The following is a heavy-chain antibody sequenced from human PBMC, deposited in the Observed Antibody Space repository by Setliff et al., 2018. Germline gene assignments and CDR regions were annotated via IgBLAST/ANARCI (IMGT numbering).Heavy chain of an antibody. CDR3: ASRSGVVEDPPRQVILDDGFDI. J-gene: IGHJ3*02. Sequence: GASVKVSCKASGYTFTDYFIHWVRLAPGQGLEWMGIIDPSGDYTNYAQKFQGRVTMTRDTSTTTVYMELSSLRSDDTAVYYCASRSGVVEDPPRQVILDDGFDIWGQGTMVTVSS. D-gene: IGHD2-15*01. V-gene: IGHV1-46*01. CDR1: GYTFTDYF. CDR2: IDPSGDYT.